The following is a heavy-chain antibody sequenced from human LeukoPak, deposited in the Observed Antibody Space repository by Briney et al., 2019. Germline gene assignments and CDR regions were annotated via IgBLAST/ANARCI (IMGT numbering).Heavy chain of an antibody. J-gene: IGHJ6*03. D-gene: IGHD3-22*01. CDR3: ARGGITMIVVVTEPNYYMDV. CDR2: INHSGST. Sequence: SETLSLTCAVYGGSFSGYYWSWIRQPPGKGLEWIGEINHSGSTNYNPSLKSRVTISVDTSKNQFSLKLSSVTAADTAVYYCARGGITMIVVVTEPNYYMDVWGKGTTVTVSS. CDR1: GGSFSGYY. V-gene: IGHV4-34*01.